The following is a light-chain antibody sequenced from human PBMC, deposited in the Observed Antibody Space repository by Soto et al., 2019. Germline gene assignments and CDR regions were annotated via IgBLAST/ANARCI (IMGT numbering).Light chain of an antibody. CDR1: QSIGSQ. V-gene: IGKV3-11*01. J-gene: IGKJ4*01. CDR3: QQRSSWPLT. CDR2: DAS. Sequence: EIVLTQSPATLSLSPGERATLSCRASQSIGSQLAWYQQKPGQAPRLLICDASNRATGIPARFSGSGSGTDFTLTISSLEFGDSAVYYCQQRSSWPLTFGGGTKVEIK.